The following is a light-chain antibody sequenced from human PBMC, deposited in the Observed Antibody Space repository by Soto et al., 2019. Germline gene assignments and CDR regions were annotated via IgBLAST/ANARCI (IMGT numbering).Light chain of an antibody. J-gene: IGKJ1*01. CDR1: QSVSSSY. Sequence: EIVLTQSPGTLSFSPGERATLYCRASQSVSSSYLAWYQQKPGQAPRLLIYGASSRATGIPDRFSGSGSGTDFTLTISRLEPEDFAVYYCQQYGSSPWTFGQGTKVDIK. CDR2: GAS. CDR3: QQYGSSPWT. V-gene: IGKV3-20*01.